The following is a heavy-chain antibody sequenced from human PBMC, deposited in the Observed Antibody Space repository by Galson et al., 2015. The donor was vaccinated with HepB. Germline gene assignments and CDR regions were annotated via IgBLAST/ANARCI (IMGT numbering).Heavy chain of an antibody. Sequence: SVKVSCKASGYTFTSYYMHWVRQAPGQGLEWMGIINPSGGSTSYAQKFQGRVTMTRDTSTSTVYMELSSLRSEDTAVYYCASSWMGGSGSPLKYGMDVWGQGTTVTVSS. CDR2: INPSGGST. V-gene: IGHV1-46*01. CDR3: ASSWMGGSGSPLKYGMDV. CDR1: GYTFTSYY. J-gene: IGHJ6*02. D-gene: IGHD3-10*01.